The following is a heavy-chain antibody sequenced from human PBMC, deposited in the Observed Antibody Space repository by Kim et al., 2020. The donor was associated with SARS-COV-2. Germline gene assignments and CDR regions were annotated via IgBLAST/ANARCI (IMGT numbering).Heavy chain of an antibody. V-gene: IGHV5-51*01. D-gene: IGHD3-10*01. CDR3: ARHVRGSGYRYWYFDL. CDR2: IYPGDSDT. Sequence: GESLKISCKGSGYSFTSYWIGWVRQMPGKGLEWMGIIYPGDSDTRYSPSFQGQVTISADKSISTAYLQWSSLKASDTAMYYCARHVRGSGYRYWYFDLWGRGTLVTVSS. J-gene: IGHJ2*01. CDR1: GYSFTSYW.